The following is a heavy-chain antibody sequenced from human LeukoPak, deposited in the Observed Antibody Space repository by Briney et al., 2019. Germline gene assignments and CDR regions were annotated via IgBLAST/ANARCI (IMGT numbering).Heavy chain of an antibody. CDR1: GFTVSSNY. D-gene: IGHD1-26*01. J-gene: IGHJ4*02. CDR2: INTSGGST. V-gene: IGHV3-23*01. Sequence: GGSLRLSCAASGFTVSSNYMSWVRQAPGKGLEWVSGINTSGGSTYYADSVKGRFTISRDNSKSTLYLQVNSLRAEDTAVYYCAKIKWELLRSFDYWGQGTLVTVSS. CDR3: AKIKWELLRSFDY.